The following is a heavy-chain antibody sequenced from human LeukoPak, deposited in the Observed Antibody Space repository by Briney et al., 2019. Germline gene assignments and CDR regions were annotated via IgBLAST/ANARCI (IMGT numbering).Heavy chain of an antibody. D-gene: IGHD6-13*01. CDR3: APQQLPYYYGMDV. J-gene: IGHJ6*02. V-gene: IGHV3-33*01. CDR2: IWYDGSNK. CDR1: GFTFSSYG. Sequence: GGSLRLSCAASGFTFSSYGMHWVRQAPGKGLEWVAVIWYDGSNKYYADSVKGRFTISRDNSKNTLYLQMNSLRAEDTAVYYCAPQQLPYYYGMDVWGQGTTVTVSS.